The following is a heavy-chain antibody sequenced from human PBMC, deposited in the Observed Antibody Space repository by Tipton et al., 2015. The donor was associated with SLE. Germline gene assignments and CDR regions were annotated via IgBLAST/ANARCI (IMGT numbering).Heavy chain of an antibody. CDR1: GFTFDDYG. CDR2: INWNGGST. V-gene: IGHV3-20*04. J-gene: IGHJ3*02. Sequence: LRLSCAASGFTFDDYGMSWVRQAPGKGLEWVSGINWNGGSTGYADSVKGRFTISRDNAKNSLYLQMNSLRAEDTALYYCVKLVASGSYHDAFDIWSQGTMVTVSS. D-gene: IGHD1-26*01. CDR3: VKLVASGSYHDAFDI.